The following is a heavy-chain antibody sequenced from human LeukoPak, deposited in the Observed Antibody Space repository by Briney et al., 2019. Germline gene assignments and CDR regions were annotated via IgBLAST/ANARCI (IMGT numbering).Heavy chain of an antibody. CDR2: ISYDGSNK. D-gene: IGHD3-3*01. CDR3: AKDQGYDFWSGYYRGFDY. CDR1: GFTFSSCG. J-gene: IGHJ4*02. Sequence: GGSLRLSCSASGFTFSSCGMHWVRQAPGKGLEWVAVISYDGSNKYYADSVKGRFTISRDNSKNTLYLQMNSLRAEDTAVYYCAKDQGYDFWSGYYRGFDYWGQGTLVTVSS. V-gene: IGHV3-30*18.